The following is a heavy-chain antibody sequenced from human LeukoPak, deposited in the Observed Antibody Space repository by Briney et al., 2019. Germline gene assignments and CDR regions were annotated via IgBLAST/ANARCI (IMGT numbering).Heavy chain of an antibody. CDR2: ISSSSSTI. D-gene: IGHD3-3*01. CDR3: AREHYDFWSGYYTSDWFDP. V-gene: IGHV3-48*01. J-gene: IGHJ5*02. CDR1: GFTFSSYS. Sequence: GGSLRLSCAASGFTFSSYSMNWVRQAPGKGLEWVSYISSSSSTIYYADSVKGRFTISRDNAKNSLYLQMNSLRAEDTAVYYCAREHYDFWSGYYTSDWFDPWGQGTLVTVSS.